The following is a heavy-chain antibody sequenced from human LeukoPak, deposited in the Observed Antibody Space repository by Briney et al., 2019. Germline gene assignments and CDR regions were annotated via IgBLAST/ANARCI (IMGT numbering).Heavy chain of an antibody. CDR1: GFTFSSYA. Sequence: PGGSLRLSCAASGFTFSSYAMSWVRQAPGKGLEWVGRIKSKTDGGTTDYAAPVKGRFTISRDDSKNTLYLQMNSLKTEDTAVYYCTTDLGSSWYRGYWGQGTLVTVSS. J-gene: IGHJ4*02. V-gene: IGHV3-15*01. CDR3: TTDLGSSWYRGY. D-gene: IGHD6-13*01. CDR2: IKSKTDGGTT.